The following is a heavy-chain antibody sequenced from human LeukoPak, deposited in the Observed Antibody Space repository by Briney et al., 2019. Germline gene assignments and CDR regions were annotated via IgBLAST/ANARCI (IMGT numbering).Heavy chain of an antibody. V-gene: IGHV1-18*01. Sequence: ASVKVSCKASGYRFTIYGISWVRQAPGQGLEWMGWISSYNGNTNYAQKLQGRVTMTTDTSTTTAYMELRSLRSDDTAVYYCARDSTIFGVVPPRDYGMDVWGQGTTVTVSS. D-gene: IGHD3-3*01. J-gene: IGHJ6*02. CDR2: ISSYNGNT. CDR1: GYRFTIYG. CDR3: ARDSTIFGVVPPRDYGMDV.